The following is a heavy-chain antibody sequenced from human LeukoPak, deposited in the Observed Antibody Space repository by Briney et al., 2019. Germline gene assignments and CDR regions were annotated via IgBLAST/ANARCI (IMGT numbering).Heavy chain of an antibody. V-gene: IGHV3-53*01. CDR1: GFTVSSNY. J-gene: IGHJ4*02. Sequence: PGRSLRLSCAASGFTVSSNYMSWVRQAPGKGLEWVSVIYSGGSTYYADSVKGRFTISRDNSKNTLYLQMNSLRAEDTAVYYCARDLVGSFDYWGQGTLVTVSS. CDR2: IYSGGST. D-gene: IGHD1-26*01. CDR3: ARDLVGSFDY.